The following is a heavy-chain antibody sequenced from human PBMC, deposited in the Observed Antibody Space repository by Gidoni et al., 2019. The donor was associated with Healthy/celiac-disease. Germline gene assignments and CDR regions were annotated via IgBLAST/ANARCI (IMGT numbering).Heavy chain of an antibody. CDR3: ARTSGYCSSASCYGGWFDP. Sequence: EVQLLESGGGLVQPGGSLRLSCAASGFTFSSYAMSWLRQAPGKGLAWVSAISGSGGSTYYADAVKGRFTISRDKSKNTLYLQMNSLRAEDTAVYYCARTSGYCSSASCYGGWFDPWGQGTLVTVSS. CDR1: GFTFSSYA. D-gene: IGHD2-2*01. V-gene: IGHV3-23*01. CDR2: ISGSGGST. J-gene: IGHJ5*02.